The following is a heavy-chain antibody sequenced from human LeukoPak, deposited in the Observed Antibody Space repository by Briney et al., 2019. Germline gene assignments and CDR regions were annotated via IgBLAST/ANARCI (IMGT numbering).Heavy chain of an antibody. J-gene: IGHJ4*02. CDR3: ARGALKWELPPNRARKSYYFDY. D-gene: IGHD1-26*01. CDR1: GYSISSGYY. CDR2: IYHSGST. V-gene: IGHV4-38-2*02. Sequence: TSETLSLTCTVSGYSISSGYYWGWIRQPPGKGLEWIGSIYHSGSTYYNPSLKSRVTISVDTSKNQFSLKLSSVTAADTAVYYCARGALKWELPPNRARKSYYFDYWGQGTLVTVSS.